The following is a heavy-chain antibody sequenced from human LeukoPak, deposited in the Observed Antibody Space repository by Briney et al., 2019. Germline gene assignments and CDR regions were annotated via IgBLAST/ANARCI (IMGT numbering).Heavy chain of an antibody. CDR3: AREYNWNDYYFDY. Sequence: SETLSLTCTVSGYSISSGYYWGWIRQPPGKGLEWIGSIYHSGSTYYNPSLKSRVTISVDTSKNQFSLKLSSVTAADTAVYYCAREYNWNDYYFDYWGQGTLVTVSS. D-gene: IGHD1-20*01. V-gene: IGHV4-38-2*02. CDR2: IYHSGST. J-gene: IGHJ4*02. CDR1: GYSISSGYY.